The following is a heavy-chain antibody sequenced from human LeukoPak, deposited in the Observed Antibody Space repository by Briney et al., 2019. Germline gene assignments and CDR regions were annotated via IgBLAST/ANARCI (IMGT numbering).Heavy chain of an antibody. D-gene: IGHD3-3*01. CDR1: GYTFTSYG. J-gene: IGHJ4*02. Sequence: ASVKVSCKASGYTFTSYGISWLRQAPGQGLEWMGWISAYNGNTNYAQKLQGRVTMTTDTSTSTAYMELRSLRSDDTAVYYCARDVPGLRFWSGYKPFDYWGQGTLVTVSS. CDR2: ISAYNGNT. CDR3: ARDVPGLRFWSGYKPFDY. V-gene: IGHV1-18*01.